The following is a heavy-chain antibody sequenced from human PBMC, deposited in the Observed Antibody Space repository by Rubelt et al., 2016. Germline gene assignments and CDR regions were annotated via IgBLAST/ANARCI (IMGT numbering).Heavy chain of an antibody. CDR2: SWNSGSI. J-gene: IGHJ4*02. Sequence: SWNSGSIGYADSVKGRFTISRDNSKNTLYLQMNSLRAEDTAVYYCARMAARRRYFDYWGQGTLVTVSS. D-gene: IGHD6-6*01. CDR3: ARMAARRRYFDY. V-gene: IGHV3-9*01.